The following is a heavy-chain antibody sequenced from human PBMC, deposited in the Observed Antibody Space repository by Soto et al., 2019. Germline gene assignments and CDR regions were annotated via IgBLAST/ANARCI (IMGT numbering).Heavy chain of an antibody. D-gene: IGHD1-26*01. Sequence: ASVKVSCKASGYTFTSYDINWVRQATGQGLEWMGWMNPNSGNTGYAQKFQGRVTMTRNTSISTAYMELSSLRSEDTAVYYCARGLPSIWGWGWDLYYYYYMDVWGKGTTVTVSS. J-gene: IGHJ6*03. CDR1: GYTFTSYD. CDR3: ARGLPSIWGWGWDLYYYYYMDV. CDR2: MNPNSGNT. V-gene: IGHV1-8*01.